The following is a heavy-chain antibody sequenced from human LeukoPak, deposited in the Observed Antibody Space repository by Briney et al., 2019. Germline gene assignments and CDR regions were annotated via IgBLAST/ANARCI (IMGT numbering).Heavy chain of an antibody. V-gene: IGHV4-4*07. Sequence: SETLSLTCTVSGGSISSYYWSWIRQPAGKGLEWIGRIYTSGSTNYNPSLKSRVTISVDTSKNQFSLKLSSVTAADTAVYYCAISGIAAAGTRGSFDYWGQGTLVTVSS. CDR1: GGSISSYY. CDR3: AISGIAAAGTRGSFDY. J-gene: IGHJ4*02. D-gene: IGHD6-13*01. CDR2: IYTSGST.